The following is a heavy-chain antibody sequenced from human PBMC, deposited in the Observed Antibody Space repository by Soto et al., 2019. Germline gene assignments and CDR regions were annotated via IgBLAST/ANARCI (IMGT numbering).Heavy chain of an antibody. V-gene: IGHV1-18*01. J-gene: IGHJ4*02. D-gene: IGHD3-22*01. CDR3: ARDTIAKYFDSSEP. CDR1: GYTFVNYG. CDR2: ISPHNDNP. Sequence: QVQLVQSGPELKKPGASVKVSCKTSGYTFVNYGISWVRQAPGQGLEWMGWISPHNDNPHFAQKFQGRVTLTTDITTSTVYMDLKDLRLDNTALYFFARDTIAKYFDSSEPWGQGTLVTVSP.